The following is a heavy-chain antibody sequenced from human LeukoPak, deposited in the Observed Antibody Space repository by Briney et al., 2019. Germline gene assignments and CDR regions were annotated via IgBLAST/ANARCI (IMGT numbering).Heavy chain of an antibody. CDR3: AREREEGFDY. Sequence: KPGGSLRPSCAASGFTFSSYSMNWVRQAPGKGLERVSSIGGTSTSIYYADSVKGRFTISRDNAKNSLYLQMNSLRAEDTAVYYCAREREEGFDYWGQGTLVTVSS. CDR1: GFTFSSYS. J-gene: IGHJ4*02. V-gene: IGHV3-21*01. CDR2: IGGTSTSI.